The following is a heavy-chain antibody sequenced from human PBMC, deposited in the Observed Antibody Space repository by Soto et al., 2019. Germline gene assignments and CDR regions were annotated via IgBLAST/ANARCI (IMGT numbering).Heavy chain of an antibody. CDR2: ISSSSSYI. V-gene: IGHV3-21*05. J-gene: IGHJ4*02. CDR1: GFIFGRYS. Sequence: GGSLRLSCAVSGFIFGRYSMNWVRQAPGKGLEWVSYISSSSSYIYYADSVKGRFTISRDNTKNSLYLQMNSLRAEDTAVYYCARDYSSYGPFDYWGQGTLVTVSS. D-gene: IGHD5-18*01. CDR3: ARDYSSYGPFDY.